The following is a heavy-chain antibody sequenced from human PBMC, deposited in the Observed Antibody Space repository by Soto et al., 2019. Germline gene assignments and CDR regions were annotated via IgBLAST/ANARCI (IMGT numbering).Heavy chain of an antibody. D-gene: IGHD2-21*02. CDR1: GFTFGSYW. Sequence: EVQLVESGGGLVQPGGSLRLSCAVSGFTFGSYWMNWVRLIPGKGLEWMAYIKPDGSATYYVDSVKGRFTISRDNAKNSLDLQMNSLRVEDTSVYYCARAGYCGPGCYYYFDYWGQGTLVTVSS. CDR2: IKPDGSAT. V-gene: IGHV3-7*01. CDR3: ARAGYCGPGCYYYFDY. J-gene: IGHJ4*02.